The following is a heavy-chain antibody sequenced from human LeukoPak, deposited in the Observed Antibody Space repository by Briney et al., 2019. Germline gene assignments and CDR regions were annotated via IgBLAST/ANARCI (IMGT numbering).Heavy chain of an antibody. Sequence: PGGSLRLSCAASGFTFRSYGMHWVRPAPGKGLEWVAVISYDGSNKYYADSVKGRFTISRDNSKKTLYLQINSLRAEDTGVDYCAKARWSAALYYFDYWGQGTLVTVSS. V-gene: IGHV3-30*18. J-gene: IGHJ4*02. CDR2: ISYDGSNK. CDR3: AKARWSAALYYFDY. D-gene: IGHD6-13*01. CDR1: GFTFRSYG.